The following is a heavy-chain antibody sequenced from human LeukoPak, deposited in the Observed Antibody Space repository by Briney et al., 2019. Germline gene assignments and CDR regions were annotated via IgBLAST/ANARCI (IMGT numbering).Heavy chain of an antibody. CDR2: IYRSGST. D-gene: IGHD5-18*01. J-gene: IGHJ4*02. Sequence: SETLSLTCTVSGYSISSGYYWVWIRQTPGKGLEWIGSIYRSGSTNYNPSLKSRVTISVDTSKNQFSLRLSSVTAADAAVYYCAATGGTAMVMWGQGTLVTVSS. V-gene: IGHV4-38-2*02. CDR3: AATGGTAMVM. CDR1: GYSISSGYY.